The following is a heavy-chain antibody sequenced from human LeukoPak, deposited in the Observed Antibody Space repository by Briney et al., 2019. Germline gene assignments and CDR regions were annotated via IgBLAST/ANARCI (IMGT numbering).Heavy chain of an antibody. J-gene: IGHJ6*03. CDR3: ARTAERQQMVQGTYFYYYFMDV. CDR1: GASISGYY. V-gene: IGHV4-4*07. D-gene: IGHD6-13*01. CDR2: IYTTGST. Sequence: SETLSLTCSVSGASISGYYWTWIRQPAGRGLEWIGRIYTTGSTKYNPSLKSRVIMSVDASKDQFSLNLTSVTAADTAVYFCARTAERQQMVQGTYFYYYFMDVRAKGTTVTISS.